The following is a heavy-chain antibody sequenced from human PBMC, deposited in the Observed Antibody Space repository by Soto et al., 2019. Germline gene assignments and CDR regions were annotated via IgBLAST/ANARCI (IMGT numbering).Heavy chain of an antibody. CDR1: GGSISSSTYY. J-gene: IGHJ4*02. CDR2: IYYSGGT. CDR3: ARHARGSCYS. D-gene: IGHD2-15*01. V-gene: IGHV4-39*01. Sequence: QLQLQESGPGLVKPSETLSLICTVSGGSISSSTYYWGWIRQPPGKGLEWIGNIYYSGGTYYNPSLKSRVTISVDTSKNQFSLKLSSVTAADTAMYFCARHARGSCYSWGQGTLVTVSS.